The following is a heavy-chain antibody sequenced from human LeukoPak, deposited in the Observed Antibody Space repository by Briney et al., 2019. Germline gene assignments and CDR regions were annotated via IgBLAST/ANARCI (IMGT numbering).Heavy chain of an antibody. CDR1: GGTFSSYA. D-gene: IGHD6-13*01. J-gene: IGHJ6*03. Sequence: GSSVKVSCKASGGTFSSYAISWVRQAPGQGLEWMGGIIPIFGTANYAQKFQGRVTITADKSTSTAYMELRSLRSDDTAVYYCARVIAAAYYYYMDVWGKGTTVTVSS. V-gene: IGHV1-69*06. CDR2: IIPIFGTA. CDR3: ARVIAAAYYYYMDV.